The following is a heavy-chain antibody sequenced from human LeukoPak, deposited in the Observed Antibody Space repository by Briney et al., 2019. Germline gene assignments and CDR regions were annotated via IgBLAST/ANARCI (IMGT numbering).Heavy chain of an antibody. CDR1: GGSISSGSYY. J-gene: IGHJ4*02. D-gene: IGHD4-23*01. Sequence: SETLSLTCTVSGGSISSGSYYWSWIRQPAGEGLEWIGRIYTSGSTNYNPSLKSRVTISVDTSKNQFSLKLSSVTAADTAVYYCASSTIDYGGTSYYWGQGTLVTVSS. CDR3: ASSTIDYGGTSYY. CDR2: IYTSGST. V-gene: IGHV4-61*02.